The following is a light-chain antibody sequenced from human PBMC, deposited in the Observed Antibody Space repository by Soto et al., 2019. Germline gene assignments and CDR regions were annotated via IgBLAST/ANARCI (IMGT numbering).Light chain of an antibody. J-gene: IGLJ1*01. CDR3: SSHTNSSPYV. CDR1: SSDVGGYNY. CDR2: EVN. V-gene: IGLV2-14*01. Sequence: QSVLTQPASVSGSPGQSITISCTGTSSDVGGYNYVSWYQQYPGKAPKLMIYEVNNRPSGVSNRFSGSKSGNTASLTISGLQAEDEADYYCSSHTNSSPYVFGTGTKVTAL.